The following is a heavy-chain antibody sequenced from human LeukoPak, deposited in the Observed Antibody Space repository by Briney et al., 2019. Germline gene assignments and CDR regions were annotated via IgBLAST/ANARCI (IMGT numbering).Heavy chain of an antibody. D-gene: IGHD3-10*01. Sequence: SETLSLTCAVYGGSFSGYYWSWIRQPPGKGLEWIGEINHSGSTNYNPSLKSRVTISVDTSKNQFSLKLSSVTAAGTAVYYCARGITMVRGVSRPFDYWGQGTLVTVSS. CDR1: GGSFSGYY. CDR2: INHSGST. J-gene: IGHJ4*02. V-gene: IGHV4-34*01. CDR3: ARGITMVRGVSRPFDY.